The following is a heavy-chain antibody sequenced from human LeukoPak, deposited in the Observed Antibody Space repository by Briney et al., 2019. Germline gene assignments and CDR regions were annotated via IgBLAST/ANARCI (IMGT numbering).Heavy chain of an antibody. CDR1: GFTFSDYY. CDR3: ARDVGSSWSEGNWFDP. Sequence: GGSLRLSCAASGFTFSDYYLSWIRQAPGKGLEWVSYISSSGSTIYYADSVKGRFTISRDNAKNSLYLQMNSLRAEDTAVYYCARDVGSSWSEGNWFDPWGQGTLATVSS. CDR2: ISSSGSTI. D-gene: IGHD6-13*01. V-gene: IGHV3-11*01. J-gene: IGHJ5*02.